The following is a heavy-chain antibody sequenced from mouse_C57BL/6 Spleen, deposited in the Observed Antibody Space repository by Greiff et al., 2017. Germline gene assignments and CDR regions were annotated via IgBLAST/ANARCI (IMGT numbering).Heavy chain of an antibody. CDR3: APYYYGSSS. J-gene: IGHJ3*01. D-gene: IGHD1-1*01. V-gene: IGHV5-17*01. CDR2: ISSGSSTI. CDR1: GFTFSDYG. Sequence: EVKLVESGGGLVKPGGSLKLPCAASGFTFSDYGMHWVRQAPEKGLEWVAYISSGSSTIYYADTVKGRFTISRDNAKNTLFLQMTSLRSEDTAMYYCAPYYYGSSSWGQGTLVTVSA.